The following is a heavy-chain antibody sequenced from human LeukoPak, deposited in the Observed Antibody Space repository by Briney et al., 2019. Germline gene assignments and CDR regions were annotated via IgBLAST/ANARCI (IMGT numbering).Heavy chain of an antibody. CDR1: GGSISSSNW. D-gene: IGHD6-19*01. J-gene: IGHJ4*02. CDR2: IYHNGST. Sequence: PSETLSLTCAVSGGSISSSNWWSWVRQPPGKGLEWIGEIYHNGSTNYNPSLKSRVTISVDKSKNQFSLKLSSVAAADTAVYYCARVAAVAGTCYFDYWGQGTLVTVSS. V-gene: IGHV4-4*02. CDR3: ARVAAVAGTCYFDY.